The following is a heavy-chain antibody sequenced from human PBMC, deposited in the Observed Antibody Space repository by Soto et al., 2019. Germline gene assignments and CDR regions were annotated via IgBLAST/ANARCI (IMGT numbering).Heavy chain of an antibody. CDR1: GYTFTSYA. CDR3: ASITRIAVAGTPWAFDI. V-gene: IGHV1-3*01. Sequence: ASVKVSCKASGYTFTSYAMHWVRQAPGQRLEWMGWINAGNGNTKYSQKFQGRVTITRDTSASTAYMELSSLRSGDTAVYYCASITRIAVAGTPWAFDIWGQGTMVTVSS. CDR2: INAGNGNT. D-gene: IGHD6-19*01. J-gene: IGHJ3*02.